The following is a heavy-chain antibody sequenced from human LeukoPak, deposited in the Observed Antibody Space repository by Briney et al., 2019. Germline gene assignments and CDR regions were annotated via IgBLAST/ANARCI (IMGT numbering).Heavy chain of an antibody. J-gene: IGHJ4*02. CDR2: IYPGDSDT. V-gene: IGHV5-51*01. D-gene: IGHD6-13*01. Sequence: GESLKISCKGSGYSFTSYWIGWVRQMPGKGLEWMGIIYPGDSDTRYSPSFQGQVTISADKSISTAYLQWSSLKASDTAMYYCARPTHSSSWPVGDYYFDYWGQGTLVTVSS. CDR3: ARPTHSSSWPVGDYYFDY. CDR1: GYSFTSYW.